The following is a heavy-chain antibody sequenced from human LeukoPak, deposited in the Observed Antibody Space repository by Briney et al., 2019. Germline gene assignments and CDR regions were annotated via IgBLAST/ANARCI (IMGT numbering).Heavy chain of an antibody. CDR1: GGTFSSYA. D-gene: IGHD2-2*01. J-gene: IGHJ4*02. CDR3: EATGYCSSTSCSHFDY. Sequence: SVKVSCKASGGTFSSYAISWVRQAPGQGLEWMGGIIPIFGTANYAQKFQGRVTITTDESTSTAYMELSSLRAEDTAVYYCEATGYCSSTSCSHFDYWGQGTLVTVSS. CDR2: IIPIFGTA. V-gene: IGHV1-69*05.